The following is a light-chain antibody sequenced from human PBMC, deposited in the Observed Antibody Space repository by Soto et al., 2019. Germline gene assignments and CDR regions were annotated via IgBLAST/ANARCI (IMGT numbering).Light chain of an antibody. V-gene: IGKV3-11*01. CDR1: QSVNSY. J-gene: IGKJ3*01. Sequence: EIVLTQSPATLSLSPGERATLPCRASQSVNSYLAWYQQKPGQAPRLLIHDASHRATGIPARFSGSGSGTDFTLTISSLEPEDFAVYYCQHRGTFTFGPGTKVDI. CDR3: QHRGTFT. CDR2: DAS.